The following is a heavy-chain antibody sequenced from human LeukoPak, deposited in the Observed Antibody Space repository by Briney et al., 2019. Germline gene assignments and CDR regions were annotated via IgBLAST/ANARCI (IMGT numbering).Heavy chain of an antibody. V-gene: IGHV3-7*01. CDR2: IKEDGSEK. J-gene: IGHJ4*02. Sequence: GGSLRLSCAASGFTFSTYWMSWVREAPGKGLEWVANIKEDGSEKYYGDSVKGRFTISRDNAKNSLYLQMNSLRAEDTAVYYCARDSSGYQWGQGTLVTVSS. D-gene: IGHD3-22*01. CDR3: ARDSSGYQ. CDR1: GFTFSTYW.